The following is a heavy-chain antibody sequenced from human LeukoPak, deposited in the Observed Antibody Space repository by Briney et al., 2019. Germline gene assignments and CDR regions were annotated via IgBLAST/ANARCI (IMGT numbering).Heavy chain of an antibody. CDR2: ISWNSGSI. CDR3: AKDGSGEGNWFDP. CDR1: GFTFDDYA. D-gene: IGHD3-10*01. J-gene: IGHJ5*02. Sequence: GGSLRLSCAASGFTFDDYAMHWVRQAPGKGLEWVSGISWNSGSIGYADSVKGRFTISRDNAKNSLYLQMNSLRAEDTAVYYCAKDGSGEGNWFDPWGQGTLVTVSS. V-gene: IGHV3-9*01.